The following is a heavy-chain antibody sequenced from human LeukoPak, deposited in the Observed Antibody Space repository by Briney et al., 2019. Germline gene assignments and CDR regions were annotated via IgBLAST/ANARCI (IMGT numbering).Heavy chain of an antibody. CDR3: ARDTDDFQGLDI. Sequence: PGGSLRLSCAASGFFFSNYWMSWVRQAQGKGLEWVANINLDGNGRFYVDSVKGRFTISRDNNKQSVHVQMNSLRAEDTAVYYCARDTDDFQGLDIWGQGTRVTVSS. CDR2: INLDGNGR. J-gene: IGHJ3*02. D-gene: IGHD3-3*01. V-gene: IGHV3-7*01. CDR1: GFFFSNYW.